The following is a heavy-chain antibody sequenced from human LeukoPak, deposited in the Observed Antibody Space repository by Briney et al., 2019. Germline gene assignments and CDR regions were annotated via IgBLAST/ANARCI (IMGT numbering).Heavy chain of an antibody. D-gene: IGHD1-14*01. CDR3: ARGPGDFDASDI. CDR1: GFTFSSYW. CDR2: IKENGNEQ. J-gene: IGHJ3*02. Sequence: GGSLRLSCTSSGFTFSSYWMSWVRQAPGKGPEWVAHIKENGNEQYYADSVKGRFTISRDNAKKSLCLQMNSLRAEDTALYYCARGPGDFDASDIWGQGAMVTVSS. V-gene: IGHV3-7*01.